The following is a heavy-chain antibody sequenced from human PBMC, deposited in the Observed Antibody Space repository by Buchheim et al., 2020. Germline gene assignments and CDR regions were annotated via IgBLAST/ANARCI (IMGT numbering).Heavy chain of an antibody. CDR3: ARRDVAFDS. CDR1: GFSFDSFA. V-gene: IGHV3-23*04. J-gene: IGHJ4*02. CDR2: ISGSGAGA. D-gene: IGHD5-12*01. Sequence: DVQLVESGGGLIQPGGSLRLSCAASGFSFDSFAMNWVRQAPGKGLEWVAAISGSGAGAYYADSVDGRFTISRDHSKNTLFLQMISLRAEDTAIYYCARRDVAFDSWGQGTL.